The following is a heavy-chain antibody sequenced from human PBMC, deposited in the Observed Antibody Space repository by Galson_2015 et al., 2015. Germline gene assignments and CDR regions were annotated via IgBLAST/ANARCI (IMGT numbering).Heavy chain of an antibody. CDR3: AKGVSSDFYYPKDY. V-gene: IGHV3-23*01. J-gene: IGHJ4*02. CDR1: GFTFSSYA. CDR2: ITASGGST. Sequence: SLRLSCAVSGFTFSSYAMSWVSKAPGKGLEWVSLITASGGSTYYADSVKRRFTISRDTSKNTLYLQMSSLRAEDTAMYFCAKGVSSDFYYPKDYWGQGTLVTVSS. D-gene: IGHD3-22*01.